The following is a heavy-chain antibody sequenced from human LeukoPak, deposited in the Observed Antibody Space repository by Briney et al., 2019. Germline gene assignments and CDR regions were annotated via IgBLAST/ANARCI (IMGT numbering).Heavy chain of an antibody. D-gene: IGHD4-17*01. CDR1: GGSISSSSYY. Sequence: SETLSLTCTVSGGSISSSSYYWGWIRQPPGKGREWIGSIYYSGSTYYNPSLKSRVTISVDTSKNQFSLKLSSVTAADTAVYYCARPPREPTWGTTVTGMDVWGQGTTVTVSS. J-gene: IGHJ6*02. CDR3: ARPPREPTWGTTVTGMDV. CDR2: IYYSGST. V-gene: IGHV4-39*01.